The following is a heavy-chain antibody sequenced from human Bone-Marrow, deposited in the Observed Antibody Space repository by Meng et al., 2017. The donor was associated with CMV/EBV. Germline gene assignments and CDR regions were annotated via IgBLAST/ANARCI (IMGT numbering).Heavy chain of an antibody. CDR3: TTGRDSGYDFGLFASPPGVFKWPGGVGRTDY. D-gene: IGHD5-12*01. CDR1: GFTFSNAW. CDR2: IKSKTDGGTT. V-gene: IGHV3-15*01. Sequence: GESLKISCAASGFTFSNAWMSWVRQAPGKGLEWVGRIKSKTDGGTTDYAAPVKGRFTISRDDSKNTLYLQMNSLKTEDTAVYYCTTGRDSGYDFGLFASPPGVFKWPGGVGRTDYWAQGTLVTVSS. J-gene: IGHJ4*02.